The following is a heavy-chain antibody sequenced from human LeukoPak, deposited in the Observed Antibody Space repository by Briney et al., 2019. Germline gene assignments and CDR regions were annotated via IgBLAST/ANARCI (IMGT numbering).Heavy chain of an antibody. Sequence: SMKVSCKASGGTFSSYAISWVRQAPGQGLEWMGGIIPIFGTANYAQKFQGRVTITADESTSTAYMELSSLRSEDTAVYYCARDGGYSYGSNNWFDPWGQGTLVTVSS. V-gene: IGHV1-69*13. CDR3: ARDGGYSYGSNNWFDP. CDR2: IIPIFGTA. D-gene: IGHD5-18*01. J-gene: IGHJ5*02. CDR1: GGTFSSYA.